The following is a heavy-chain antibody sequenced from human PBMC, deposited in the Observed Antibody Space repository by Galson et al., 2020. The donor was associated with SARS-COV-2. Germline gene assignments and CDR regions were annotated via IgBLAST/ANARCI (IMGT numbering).Heavy chain of an antibody. V-gene: IGHV1-58*01. CDR3: AAMRTASATEIK. D-gene: IGHD6-13*01. CDR1: GFTFTTSA. J-gene: IGHJ4*02. CDR2: IVVGSGKT. Sequence: SVKVSCKASGFTFTTSAVQWVRQARGQRLEWVGWIVVGSGKTNYAQNFQERVTITRDMSTNTAYMELSSLRSEDTAVYYCAAMRTASATEIKWGQGTLVTVSS.